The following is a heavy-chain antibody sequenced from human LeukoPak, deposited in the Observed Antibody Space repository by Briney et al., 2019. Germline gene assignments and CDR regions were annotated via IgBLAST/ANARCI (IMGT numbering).Heavy chain of an antibody. Sequence: PSETLSLTCTVSGGSISSGGHYWSWIRQPPGKGLEWIGYIYHSGSTYYNPSLKSRVTISVDRSKNQFSLKLSSVTAADTAVYYCARGMGTVPDYWGQGTLVTVSS. CDR3: ARGMGTVPDY. CDR2: IYHSGST. CDR1: GGSISSGGHY. J-gene: IGHJ4*02. D-gene: IGHD1/OR15-1a*01. V-gene: IGHV4-30-2*01.